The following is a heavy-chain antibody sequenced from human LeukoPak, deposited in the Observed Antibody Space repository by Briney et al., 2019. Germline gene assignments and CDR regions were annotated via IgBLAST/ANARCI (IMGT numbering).Heavy chain of an antibody. Sequence: PGGSLRLSCAASGFTFSSYEMNWVRQAPGKGLEWVSYISSSGSTIYYADSVKGRFTISRDNAKNSLYLQMNSLRAEDTAVYYCARDLAVAGTGGDYWGQGTLVTVSS. CDR1: GFTFSSYE. CDR3: ARDLAVAGTGGDY. D-gene: IGHD6-19*01. CDR2: ISSSGSTI. J-gene: IGHJ4*02. V-gene: IGHV3-48*03.